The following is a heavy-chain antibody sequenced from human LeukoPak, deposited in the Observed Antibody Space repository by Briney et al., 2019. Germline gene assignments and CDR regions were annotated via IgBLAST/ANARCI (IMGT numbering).Heavy chain of an antibody. D-gene: IGHD6-19*01. CDR3: ANGGAVAVDYFDY. J-gene: IGHJ4*02. CDR2: MSDSGGSS. V-gene: IGHV3-23*01. CDR1: GFTFSTYG. Sequence: GGSLRLSCAASGFTFSTYGMSWARQAPGKGMQWVSSMSDSGGSSYYADSVKGRFTISRDNSKNTLYLQMNSLRAEDTAVYYCANGGAVAVDYFDYWGQGTLVTVSS.